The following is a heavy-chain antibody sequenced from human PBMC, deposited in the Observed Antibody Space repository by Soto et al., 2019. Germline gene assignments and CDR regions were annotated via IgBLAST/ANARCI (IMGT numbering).Heavy chain of an antibody. V-gene: IGHV4-34*01. D-gene: IGHD2-15*01. CDR1: GGSFSGYY. J-gene: IGHJ5*02. Sequence: QVQLQQWGAGLLKPSETLSLTCAVYGGSFSGYYWSWIRQPPGKGLEWIGEINHSGRTNYNPSLKSRVTISVDTSKNQFSLKLSSVTAADTAVYYCARVHSPGWFDPWGQGTLVTVSS. CDR3: ARVHSPGWFDP. CDR2: INHSGRT.